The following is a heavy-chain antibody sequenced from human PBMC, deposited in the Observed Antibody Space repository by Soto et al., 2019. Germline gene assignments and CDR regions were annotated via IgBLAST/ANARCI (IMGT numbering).Heavy chain of an antibody. CDR3: ARDPPGNDGAFDY. CDR1: GFSVSDNH. D-gene: IGHD1-1*01. CDR2: IYMSDST. J-gene: IGHJ4*02. V-gene: IGHV3-66*01. Sequence: EVQLVESGGGLVQPGGSLRLSCAASGFSVSDNHMSWVRQAPGKGLEWVSLIYMSDSTYYAVSVKGRCTISRDTSRNTLYLQMNSLRPEDTAVYYCARDPPGNDGAFDYWGQGILVTVSS.